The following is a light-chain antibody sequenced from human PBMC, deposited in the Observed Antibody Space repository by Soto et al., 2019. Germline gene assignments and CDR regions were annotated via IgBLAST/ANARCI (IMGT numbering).Light chain of an antibody. J-gene: IGLJ1*01. Sequence: QSVLTQPPSASGTPGQRVTISCSGSSSNIGGNAVNWYQQLPGTTPKLLIYSNNQPPSGVPDRFSGSKSGTSASRAISGLQSEDEADYYCAAWDDSLSGYVFGTGTKLTVL. V-gene: IGLV1-44*01. CDR2: SNN. CDR3: AAWDDSLSGYV. CDR1: SSNIGGNA.